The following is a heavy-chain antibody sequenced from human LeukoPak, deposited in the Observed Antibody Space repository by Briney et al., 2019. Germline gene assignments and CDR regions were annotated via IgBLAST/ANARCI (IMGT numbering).Heavy chain of an antibody. CDR1: GFTFSSYA. CDR2: ISGSGGST. D-gene: IGHD6-13*01. V-gene: IGHV3-23*01. J-gene: IGHJ6*03. Sequence: GGSLRLSCAASGFTFSSYAMSWVRQAPGKGLEWVSAISGSGGSTYYADSVKGRFTISRDNSKNTLYLQMNSLRAEDTAVYYCAKDLAAAPYYYYMDVWGKGTTVTVSS. CDR3: AKDLAAAPYYYYMDV.